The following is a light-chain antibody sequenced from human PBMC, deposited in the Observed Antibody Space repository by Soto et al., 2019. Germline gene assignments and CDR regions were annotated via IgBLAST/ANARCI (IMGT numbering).Light chain of an antibody. V-gene: IGLV2-23*01. CDR2: EGS. J-gene: IGLJ1*01. CDR1: SSDVGSYNL. Sequence: QSVLTQPASVSGSPGQSITISCTGTSSDVGSYNLVSWYQQHPGKAPKLMIYEGSKRPSGVSNRFSGSKSGNTASLTISGLQAEDEADYYCCSYACSSTWGVFGTGTKVTVL. CDR3: CSYACSSTWGV.